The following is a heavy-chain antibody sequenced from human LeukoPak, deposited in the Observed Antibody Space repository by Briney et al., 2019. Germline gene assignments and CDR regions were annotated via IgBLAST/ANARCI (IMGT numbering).Heavy chain of an antibody. J-gene: IGHJ5*02. V-gene: IGHV3-74*01. Sequence: GGSLRLSCAASGFTFNLYWIHWVRQAPGKGLEWLSRISDDGTTTNYAESVKGRFTISRDNAKNTLYLQMNSLRVDDTAVYYCARDSPYYYGSGSYQPYWFDPWGQGTLVTVSS. CDR2: ISDDGTTT. CDR1: GFTFNLYW. CDR3: ARDSPYYYGSGSYQPYWFDP. D-gene: IGHD3-10*01.